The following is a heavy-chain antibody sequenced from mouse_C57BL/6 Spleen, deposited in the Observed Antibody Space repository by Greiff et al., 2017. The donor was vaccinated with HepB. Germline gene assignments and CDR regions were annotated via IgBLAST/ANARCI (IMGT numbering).Heavy chain of an antibody. CDR3: ARGGLPYWYSDV. CDR1: GYAFTNYL. D-gene: IGHD2-1*01. Sequence: QVQLQQSGAELVRPGTSVKVSCKASGYAFTNYLIEWVKQRPGQGLEWIGVINPGSGGTNYNEKFKGKATLTADKSSSTAYMQLSSLTSEDSAVYFCARGGLPYWYSDVWGTGTTVTVSS. V-gene: IGHV1-54*01. CDR2: INPGSGGT. J-gene: IGHJ1*03.